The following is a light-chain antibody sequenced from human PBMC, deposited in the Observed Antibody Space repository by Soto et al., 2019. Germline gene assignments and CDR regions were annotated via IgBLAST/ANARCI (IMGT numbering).Light chain of an antibody. Sequence: QSVLTQPASVSGSPGQSITISCTGTSSDVGGYNYVSWYQHHPGKAPRLMIYASSNRPSGVSHRFSGSRSGNTASLTISGLQAEDEADYYCAAWDDSLRGWVFGGGTKLTVL. CDR3: AAWDDSLRGWV. CDR1: SSDVGGYNY. CDR2: ASS. J-gene: IGLJ3*02. V-gene: IGLV2-14*01.